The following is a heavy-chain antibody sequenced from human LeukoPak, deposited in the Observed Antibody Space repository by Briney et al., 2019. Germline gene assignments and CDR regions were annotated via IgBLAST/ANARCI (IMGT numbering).Heavy chain of an antibody. D-gene: IGHD6-19*01. Sequence: GGSLRLSCAASGFTFGDYYMSWIRQAPVKGLEWVSYISSSGGTIYYADSVKGRFTISRDNAKNSLYLQMNSLRAEDTAVYYCARTCSSGWGYSYYYMDVWGKGTTVTVSS. CDR3: ARTCSSGWGYSYYYMDV. CDR2: ISSSGGTI. J-gene: IGHJ6*03. V-gene: IGHV3-11*04. CDR1: GFTFGDYY.